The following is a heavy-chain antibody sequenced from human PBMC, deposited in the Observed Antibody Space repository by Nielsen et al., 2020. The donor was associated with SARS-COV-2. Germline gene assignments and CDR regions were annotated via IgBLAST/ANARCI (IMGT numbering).Heavy chain of an antibody. D-gene: IGHD3-3*02. V-gene: IGHV4-61*01. Sequence: SETLSLTCTVSGDSVRSGSFYWNWVRQPPGKGLEWIGCIYYSGTTRDSPSLRSRVTMSVDTSRNEVSLRLDSVTAADTAVYYFARTFFAGLELVNYYAMDVWGQGTTVIVSS. CDR1: GDSVRSGSFY. J-gene: IGHJ6*02. CDR3: ARTFFAGLELVNYYAMDV. CDR2: IYYSGTT.